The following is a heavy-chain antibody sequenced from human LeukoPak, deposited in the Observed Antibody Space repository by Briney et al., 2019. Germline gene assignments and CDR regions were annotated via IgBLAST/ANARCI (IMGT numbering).Heavy chain of an antibody. Sequence: GGSLRLSCAASGFTFSSYAMSWVRQAPGKGLEWVSAIRGSGGSTYYADSVKGRFTISRDNSKNTLYLQMNSLRAEDTAVYYCAKWSSFEYSSPSTYYFDYWGQGTLVTVSS. J-gene: IGHJ4*02. V-gene: IGHV3-23*01. D-gene: IGHD6-6*01. CDR1: GFTFSSYA. CDR2: IRGSGGST. CDR3: AKWSSFEYSSPSTYYFDY.